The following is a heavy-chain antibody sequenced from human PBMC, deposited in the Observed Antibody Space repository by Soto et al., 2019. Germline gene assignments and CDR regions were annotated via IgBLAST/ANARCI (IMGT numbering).Heavy chain of an antibody. CDR1: GFTFSNYW. CDR3: TRGGDGLDP. Sequence: EAQLLESGGGLVQPGGSLRLSCAASGFTFSNYWMYWVRQPPGEGLMWVSRINPDGSIRNYADSVRGRFTISRDNARNTCYVQMNSLIVEGTAMYYCTRGGDGLDPWGQRTLVTVSS. CDR2: INPDGSIR. V-gene: IGHV3-74*01. J-gene: IGHJ5*02.